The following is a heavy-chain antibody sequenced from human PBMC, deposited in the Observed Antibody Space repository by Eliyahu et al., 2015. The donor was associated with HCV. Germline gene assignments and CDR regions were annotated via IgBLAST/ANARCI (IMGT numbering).Heavy chain of an antibody. CDR3: AKEEGSTSCYDY. J-gene: IGHJ4*02. CDR1: GCTFSSYG. V-gene: IGHV3-30*18. Sequence: QVQLVESGGGVVQPGRSLXXSCAXXGCTFSSYGXHXGRQAPGKGVEWGAVISYDGSNKYYADSVKGRFTISRDNSKNTLYLQMNSLRAEDTAVYYCAKEEGSTSCYDYWGQGTLVTVSS. CDR2: ISYDGSNK. D-gene: IGHD2-2*01.